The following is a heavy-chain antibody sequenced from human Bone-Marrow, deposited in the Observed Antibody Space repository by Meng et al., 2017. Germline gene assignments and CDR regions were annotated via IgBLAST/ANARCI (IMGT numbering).Heavy chain of an antibody. CDR3: ARDRTAGPAAMITNGSGYANYYYGMDV. J-gene: IGHJ6*02. CDR2: ISAYNGNT. D-gene: IGHD2-2*01. CDR1: GYTFTSYD. V-gene: IGHV1-18*01. Sequence: ASVKVSCKASGYTFTSYDISWVRQAPGQGLEWMGWISAYNGNTNYAQKLQGRVTMTTDTSTSTAYMELRSLRSDDTAVYYCARDRTAGPAAMITNGSGYANYYYGMDVWGQGTTVTVSS.